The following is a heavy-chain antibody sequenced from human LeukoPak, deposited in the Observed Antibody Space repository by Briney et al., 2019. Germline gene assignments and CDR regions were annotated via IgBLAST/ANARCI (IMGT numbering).Heavy chain of an antibody. CDR2: MNPNSGNT. CDR1: GYTFTSYD. V-gene: IGHV1-8*01. Sequence: GASVKVSCKASGYTFTSYDINWVRQATGQGLEWMGWMNPNSGNTGYAQKFQGRVTMTRNTSISTAYMELSSLRPEDTAVYYCARWRPDSSGSAFDYWGQGTLVTVSS. J-gene: IGHJ4*02. D-gene: IGHD3-22*01. CDR3: ARWRPDSSGSAFDY.